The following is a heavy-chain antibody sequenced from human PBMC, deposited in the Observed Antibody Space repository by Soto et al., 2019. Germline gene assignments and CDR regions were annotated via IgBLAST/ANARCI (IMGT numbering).Heavy chain of an antibody. Sequence: PSETLSLACTVSGGSVSSYDGGGIRQPPGKGLEWIGYIYYSGSTNYNPSLKSRVTISVDTSKNQFSLKLSSVTAADTAVYYCARNSIDPYYYDSSGYPGQYYFDYWGQGTLVTVSS. CDR2: IYYSGST. V-gene: IGHV4-59*02. CDR3: ARNSIDPYYYDSSGYPGQYYFDY. D-gene: IGHD3-22*01. J-gene: IGHJ4*02. CDR1: GGSVSSYD.